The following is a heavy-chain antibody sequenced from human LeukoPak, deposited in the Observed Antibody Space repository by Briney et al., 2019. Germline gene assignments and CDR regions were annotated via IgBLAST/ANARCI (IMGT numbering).Heavy chain of an antibody. CDR3: VSPVFINY. D-gene: IGHD1-14*01. V-gene: IGHV3-64D*06. J-gene: IGHJ4*01. CDR1: GFTFSSLG. Sequence: PGGSLRLSCSASGFTFSSLGMHWFRQAPGKGLEHVSTIGSDGDSTYYADSVKDRFTISRDNSKNALYLQMTSLRPEDSAVYYCVSPVFINYWGQGTLVTVSS. CDR2: IGSDGDST.